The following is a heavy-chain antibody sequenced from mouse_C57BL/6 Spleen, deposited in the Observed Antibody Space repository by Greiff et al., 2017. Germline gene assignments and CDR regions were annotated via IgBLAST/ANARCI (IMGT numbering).Heavy chain of an antibody. CDR1: GYTFTDYE. CDR2: IDPETGGT. J-gene: IGHJ3*01. CDR3: TRYRYGSIFAY. D-gene: IGHD1-1*01. V-gene: IGHV1-15*01. Sequence: QVQLQQSGAELVRPGASVTLSCKASGYTFTDYEMHWVKQTPVHGLEWIGAIDPETGGTAYNQKFKGKAILTADKSSSTAYMELRSLTSEDSAVXYCTRYRYGSIFAYWGEGSLGTVS.